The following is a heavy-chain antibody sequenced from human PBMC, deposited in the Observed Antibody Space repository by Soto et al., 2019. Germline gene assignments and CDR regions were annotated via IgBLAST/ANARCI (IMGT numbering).Heavy chain of an antibody. J-gene: IGHJ4*02. CDR1: GFTFDDYA. V-gene: IGHV3-9*01. Sequence: EVQLVESGGGLVQPGRSLRLSCAASGFTFDDYAMHWVRQAPGKGLEWVSGISWHSGSIGYADSVKGRFTISRDNAKNSLYLKMNSLRAEDTALYYCAKAGRRVATPFDYWGQGTLVTVSS. CDR3: AKAGRRVATPFDY. CDR2: ISWHSGSI. D-gene: IGHD5-12*01.